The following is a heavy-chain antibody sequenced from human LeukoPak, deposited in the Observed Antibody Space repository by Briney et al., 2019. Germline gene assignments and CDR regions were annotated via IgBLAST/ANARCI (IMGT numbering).Heavy chain of an antibody. J-gene: IGHJ3*02. V-gene: IGHV3-21*01. Sequence: GGSLRLSCAASGFTFSSYAMNWVRQAPGKGLEWVSSISTSSTYIYYADSVKGRFTISRDNAKNSLYLQMNSLRAEDTAVYYCARDGGSGSDDAFDIWGQGTSVTVSS. CDR2: ISTSSTYI. CDR1: GFTFSSYA. CDR3: ARDGGSGSDDAFDI. D-gene: IGHD3-22*01.